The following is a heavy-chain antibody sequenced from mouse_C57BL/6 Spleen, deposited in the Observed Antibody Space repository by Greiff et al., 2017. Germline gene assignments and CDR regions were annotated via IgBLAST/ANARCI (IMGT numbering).Heavy chain of an antibody. CDR1: GFTFSSYA. V-gene: IGHV5-9-1*02. CDR3: TRDGSSYWYFDV. CDR2: ISSGGDYI. D-gene: IGHD1-1*01. J-gene: IGHJ1*03. Sequence: EVKVEESGEGLVKPGGSLKLSCAASGFTFSSYAMSWVRQTPEKRLEWVAYISSGGDYIYYADTVKGRFTISRDNARNTLYLQMSSLKSEDTAMYYCTRDGSSYWYFDVWGTGTTVTVSS.